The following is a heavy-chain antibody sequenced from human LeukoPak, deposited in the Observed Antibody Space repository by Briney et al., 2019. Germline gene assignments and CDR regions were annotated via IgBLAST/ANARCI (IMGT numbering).Heavy chain of an antibody. CDR1: GYSFTSYW. Sequence: GESLKISCKGSGYSFTSYWIGWVRQMPGKGLEWMGIVYPGDSDTKYSPSFQGQVTTSADKSISTPFLQWNSLKASDTAMYYCARHDSTLATNYWGQGTLVTVSS. D-gene: IGHD5-12*01. V-gene: IGHV5-51*01. CDR2: VYPGDSDT. CDR3: ARHDSTLATNY. J-gene: IGHJ4*02.